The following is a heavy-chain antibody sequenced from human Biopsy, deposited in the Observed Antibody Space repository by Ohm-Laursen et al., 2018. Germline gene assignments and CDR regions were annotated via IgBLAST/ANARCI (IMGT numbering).Heavy chain of an antibody. CDR3: ARVMTTIGYYYAMDV. CDR2: IYSSGSN. J-gene: IGHJ6*02. V-gene: IGHV4-59*01. CDR1: ACSISTYY. Sequence: TLSLTCTVSACSISTYYWTWIRQPPGQGLEWLGYIYSSGSNNYNPSLQRRATITVNTSKTQFSLKLTSVTAADTAVYYCARVMTTIGYYYAMDVWGQGTTVTVSS. D-gene: IGHD5-24*01.